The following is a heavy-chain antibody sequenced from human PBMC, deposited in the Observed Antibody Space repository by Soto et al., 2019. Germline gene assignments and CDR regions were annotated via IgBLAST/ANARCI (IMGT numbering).Heavy chain of an antibody. D-gene: IGHD3-3*01. V-gene: IGHV1-46*01. CDR3: ARAVPEITIFGVVTSRYYYYGMDV. CDR2: INPSGGST. CDR1: GYTFTSYY. Sequence: ASVKVSCKASGYTFTSYYMHWVRQAPGQGLEWMGIINPSGGSTSYAQKFQGRVTMTRDTSTSTVYMELSSLRSEDTAVYYCARAVPEITIFGVVTSRYYYYGMDVWGQGTTVTVSS. J-gene: IGHJ6*02.